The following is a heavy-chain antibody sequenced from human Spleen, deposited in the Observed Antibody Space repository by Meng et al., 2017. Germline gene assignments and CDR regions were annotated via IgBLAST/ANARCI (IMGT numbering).Heavy chain of an antibody. CDR3: ARLDSAFDI. CDR2: ISYDGSNK. D-gene: IGHD3-22*01. J-gene: IGHJ3*02. CDR1: GFTFSNYA. Sequence: GESLKISCAASGFTFSNYAMHWVRQAPGKGLEWVAVISYDGSNKYYADSVKGRFTISRDNSKNTLYLQMNSLRAEDTAMYYCARLDSAFDIWGQGTMVTVSS. V-gene: IGHV3-30*04.